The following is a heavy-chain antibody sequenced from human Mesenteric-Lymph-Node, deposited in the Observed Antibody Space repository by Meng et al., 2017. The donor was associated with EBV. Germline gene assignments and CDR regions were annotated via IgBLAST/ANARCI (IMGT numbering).Heavy chain of an antibody. Sequence: QGQLVESGAEVKKPWASVNVSCKASGYTFTGYGIRWVRQAPGQGLEWMGWISAYNGNTKFAQKVQGRITMTTDTSTTTAYMELRSLRADDTAVYYCARDGYSGYDRIDYWGQGTLVTVSS. J-gene: IGHJ4*02. D-gene: IGHD5-12*01. V-gene: IGHV1-18*04. CDR2: ISAYNGNT. CDR1: GYTFTGYG. CDR3: ARDGYSGYDRIDY.